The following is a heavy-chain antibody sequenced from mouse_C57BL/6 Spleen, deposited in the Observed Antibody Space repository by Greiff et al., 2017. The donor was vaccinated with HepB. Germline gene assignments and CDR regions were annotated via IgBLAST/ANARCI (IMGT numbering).Heavy chain of an antibody. Sequence: VQLKESGPGLVKPSQSLSLTCSVTGYSITSGYYWNWIRQFPGNKLEWMGYISYDGSNNYNPSLKNRISITRDTSKNQFFLKLNSVTTEDTATYYCARDYGSSDAWFAYWGQGTLVTVSA. CDR1: GYSITSGYY. CDR3: ARDYGSSDAWFAY. J-gene: IGHJ3*01. V-gene: IGHV3-6*01. D-gene: IGHD1-1*01. CDR2: ISYDGSN.